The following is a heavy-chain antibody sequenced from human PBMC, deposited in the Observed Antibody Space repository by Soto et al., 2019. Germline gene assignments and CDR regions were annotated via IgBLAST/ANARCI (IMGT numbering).Heavy chain of an antibody. J-gene: IGHJ6*02. V-gene: IGHV3-21*01. CDR1: GFTFSSYS. CDR3: ARGGIGRDDSSGSWNYYYYGMDV. Sequence: EVQLVESGGGLVKPGGSLRLSCAASGFTFSSYSMNWVRQAPGKGLEWVSSISSSSSYIYYADSVKGRFTISRDNAKNSLYLQMNSLRAEDTAVYYCARGGIGRDDSSGSWNYYYYGMDVWGQGTTVTVSS. D-gene: IGHD3-22*01. CDR2: ISSSSSYI.